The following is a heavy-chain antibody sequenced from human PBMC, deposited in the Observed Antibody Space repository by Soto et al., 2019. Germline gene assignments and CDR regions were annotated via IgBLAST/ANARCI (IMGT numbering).Heavy chain of an antibody. CDR1: GFTFSSYA. CDR2: ISYDGSNK. D-gene: IGHD6-6*01. V-gene: IGHV3-30-3*01. Sequence: GGSLRLSCAASGFTFSSYAMHWVRQAPGKGLEWVAVISYDGSNKYYADSVKGRFTISRDNSKNTLYLQMNSLRAEDTAVYYCAREGLIAAPGFDYWGQGTLVTVSS. CDR3: AREGLIAAPGFDY. J-gene: IGHJ4*02.